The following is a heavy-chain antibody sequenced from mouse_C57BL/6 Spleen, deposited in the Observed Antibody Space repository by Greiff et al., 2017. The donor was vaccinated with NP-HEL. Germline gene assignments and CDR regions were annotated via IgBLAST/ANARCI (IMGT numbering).Heavy chain of an antibody. V-gene: IGHV1-52*01. J-gene: IGHJ3*01. CDR3: ARLTYGSSSY. Sequence: QVHVKQPGAELVRPGSSVKLSCKASGYTFTSYWMHWVKQRPIQGLEWIGNIDPSDSETHYNQKFKDKATLTVDKSSSTAYMQLSSLTSEDSAVYYCARLTYGSSSYWGQGTLVTVSA. D-gene: IGHD1-1*01. CDR2: IDPSDSET. CDR1: GYTFTSYW.